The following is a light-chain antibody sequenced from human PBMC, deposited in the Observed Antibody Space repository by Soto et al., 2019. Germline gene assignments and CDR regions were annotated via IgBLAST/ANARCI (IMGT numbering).Light chain of an antibody. V-gene: IGKV3-15*01. CDR2: SAS. CDR1: QSVSSN. J-gene: IGKJ2*01. CDR3: QQNNNWPYT. Sequence: EIVMTQSPATLAVSPGERAALSCRASQSVSSNFAWYQQKPGQAPRLLIYSASSRATGTPARFSGSGSGTEFTLNISSLQSEDFAVYYCQQNNNWPYTFGLGTKLEMK.